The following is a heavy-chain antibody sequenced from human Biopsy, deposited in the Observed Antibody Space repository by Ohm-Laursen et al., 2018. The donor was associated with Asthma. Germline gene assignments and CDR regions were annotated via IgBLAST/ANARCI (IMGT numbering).Heavy chain of an antibody. CDR3: ARDMGAGPNQPPSGSGSSHLYGMGV. D-gene: IGHD3-10*01. J-gene: IGHJ6*02. CDR2: ISWNSGTI. V-gene: IGHV3-9*01. CDR1: GFSFDDCA. Sequence: RSLRLSCAASGFSFDDCAMFWVRQAPGKGLEWVSGISWNSGTIGYADSVKGRFTISRDNAKNSLYLQMNSLGPEDTAVYYCARDMGAGPNQPPSGSGSSHLYGMGVWGQGTTVTVSS.